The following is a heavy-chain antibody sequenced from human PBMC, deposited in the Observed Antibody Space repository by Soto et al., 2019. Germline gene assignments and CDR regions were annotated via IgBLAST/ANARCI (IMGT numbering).Heavy chain of an antibody. V-gene: IGHV4-34*01. Sequence: SETLSLTCAVYGGSFSGYYWSWIRQPPGKGLEWIGEINHSGSTNYNPSLKSRVTISVDTSNNQFSLKLSSVTAADTAVYYCAAGGGLPRYYWGQGTLVTVSS. CDR3: AAGGGLPRYY. D-gene: IGHD5-12*01. CDR1: GGSFSGYY. CDR2: INHSGST. J-gene: IGHJ4*02.